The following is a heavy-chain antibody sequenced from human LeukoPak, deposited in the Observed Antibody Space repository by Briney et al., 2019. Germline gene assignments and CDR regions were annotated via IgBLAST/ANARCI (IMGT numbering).Heavy chain of an antibody. CDR3: ARDKSRWSAYDYVDY. Sequence: PGGSLRLSCAASGFTFSSYSMNWVRQAPGKGLEWVSSISSSSSYIYYADSVKGRFTISRDNAKNSLYLQMNSLRAEDTAVYYCARDKSRWSAYDYVDYWGQGTLVTVSS. CDR1: GFTFSSYS. J-gene: IGHJ4*02. V-gene: IGHV3-21*01. D-gene: IGHD5-12*01. CDR2: ISSSSSYI.